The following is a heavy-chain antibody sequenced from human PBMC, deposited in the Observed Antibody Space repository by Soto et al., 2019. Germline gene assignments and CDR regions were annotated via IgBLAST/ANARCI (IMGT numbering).Heavy chain of an antibody. CDR3: TKDTFGGRDS. CDR2: INPESTTI. J-gene: IGHJ4*02. CDR1: GIDLSIYW. V-gene: IGHV3-74*01. D-gene: IGHD2-15*01. Sequence: EEQLVESGGGLVQPGGSQRLSCTGSGIDLSIYWMHWVRQAPGKGLVWVSRINPESTTISYADSVKGRFTISRDNAENTLFLHMNSLSADDTGVYYCTKDTFGGRDSWGQGTLVTVSS.